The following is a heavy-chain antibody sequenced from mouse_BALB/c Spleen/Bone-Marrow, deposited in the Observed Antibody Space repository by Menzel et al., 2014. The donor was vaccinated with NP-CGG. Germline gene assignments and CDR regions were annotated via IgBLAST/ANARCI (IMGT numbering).Heavy chain of an antibody. CDR2: ILPGSGST. V-gene: IGHV1-9*01. CDR1: GYTFSSYW. D-gene: IGHD2-3*01. CDR3: ARRGYDGYH. Sequence: QVQLQHPGAELMKPGASVKISCKATGYTFSSYWIEWVKQRPGRGLEWIGEILPGSGSTNYNEKFKGKATFTADTSSNTAYMQLSSPTSEDSAVYYCARRGYDGYHWGQGTTLTVSS. J-gene: IGHJ2*01.